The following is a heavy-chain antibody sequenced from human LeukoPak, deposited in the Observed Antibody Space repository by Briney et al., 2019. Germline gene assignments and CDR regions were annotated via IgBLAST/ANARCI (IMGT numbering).Heavy chain of an antibody. CDR3: AGRYYDYVWGSYRPKSFDY. J-gene: IGHJ4*02. CDR2: INHSGST. Sequence: SETLSLTCAVYGGSFSGYYWSWIRQPPGKGLEWIGEINHSGSTNYNPSLKSRVTISVDTSKNQFSLKLSSVTAAATAVYYCAGRYYDYVWGSYRPKSFDYWGQGTMVTVSS. D-gene: IGHD3-16*02. CDR1: GGSFSGYY. V-gene: IGHV4-34*01.